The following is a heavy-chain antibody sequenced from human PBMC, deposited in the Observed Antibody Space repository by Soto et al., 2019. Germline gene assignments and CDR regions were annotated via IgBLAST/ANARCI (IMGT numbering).Heavy chain of an antibody. D-gene: IGHD2-8*02. J-gene: IGHJ4*02. CDR2: ISYDGSNK. V-gene: IGHV3-30*04. CDR3: ARDSQASEYCMDY. Sequence: GGSLRLSCAASGFTFSSYAMHWVRQAPGKGLEWVAVISYDGSNKYYADSVKGRFTISRDKSKNTLYLQMNSLRAEDTAVYCCARDSQASEYCMDYWGQGTLVTVSS. CDR1: GFTFSSYA.